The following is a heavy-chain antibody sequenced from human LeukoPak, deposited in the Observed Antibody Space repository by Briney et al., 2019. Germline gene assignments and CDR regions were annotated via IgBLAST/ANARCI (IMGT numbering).Heavy chain of an antibody. D-gene: IGHD3-22*01. J-gene: IGHJ4*02. Sequence: GGTLRLSCAASGFTFSSYGMSWVRQAPGKGLEWVSAISGSGGSTYYADSVKGRFTISRDNSKNTLYLQMNSLRAEDTAVYYCAKTSTYYYDSSGDFDYWGQGTLVTVSS. CDR2: ISGSGGST. CDR3: AKTSTYYYDSSGDFDY. CDR1: GFTFSSYG. V-gene: IGHV3-23*01.